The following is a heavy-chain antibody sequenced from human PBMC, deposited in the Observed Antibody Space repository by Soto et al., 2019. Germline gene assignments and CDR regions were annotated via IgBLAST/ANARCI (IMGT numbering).Heavy chain of an antibody. J-gene: IGHJ5*02. V-gene: IGHV1-18*01. CDR1: GYTFTSYG. CDR2: ISAYNGKT. CDR3: ARATVVAANDWFDP. D-gene: IGHD2-15*01. Sequence: QVQLVQSGAEVKKPGASVKVSCKASGYTFTSYGISWVRQAPGQGLEWMGWISAYNGKTNYAQKLQGRVTMTTDTPTSTSYMGQRRLRSTDTAVYYCARATVVAANDWFDPWGQGTLVTVSS.